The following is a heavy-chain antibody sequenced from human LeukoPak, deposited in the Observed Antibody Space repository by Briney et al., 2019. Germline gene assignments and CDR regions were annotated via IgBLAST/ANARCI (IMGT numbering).Heavy chain of an antibody. CDR3: ARDIAVSGNYFDY. CDR2: ISYDGSIK. J-gene: IGHJ4*02. D-gene: IGHD6-19*01. CDR1: GFTFSSFG. V-gene: IGHV3-30*03. Sequence: GGSLRLSCAASGFTFSSFGMHWVRQAPGKGLEWVAVISYDGSIKYYADSVKGRFTISRDNAKNTLYLQMNSLRAEDTAVYYCARDIAVSGNYFDYWGQGTLVTVSS.